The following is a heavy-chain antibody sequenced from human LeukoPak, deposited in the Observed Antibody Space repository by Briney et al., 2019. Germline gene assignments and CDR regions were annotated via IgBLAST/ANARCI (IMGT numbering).Heavy chain of an antibody. J-gene: IGHJ4*02. CDR2: IYTDGSST. CDR3: ARWGYCSGGTCYPRGFDY. CDR1: GFTFSSYW. D-gene: IGHD2-15*01. V-gene: IGHV3-74*01. Sequence: GGSLRLSCAASGFTFSSYWMHWVRQAPGKGLVWVSRIYTDGSSTTYADSVKGRFTISRDNAKNTLYLQMNSLRAEDTAVYYRARWGYCSGGTCYPRGFDYWGQGTLVTVSS.